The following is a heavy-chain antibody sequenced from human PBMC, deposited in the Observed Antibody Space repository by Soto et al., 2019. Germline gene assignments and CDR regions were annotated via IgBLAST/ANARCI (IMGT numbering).Heavy chain of an antibody. CDR3: ARGYYAFSDAFDI. Sequence: SETLSLTCTVSGGSISSGDYYWSWIRQPPGKGLEWIGYIYYSGSTYYNQSLKSRVTISVDTSKNQFSLKLSSVTAADTAVYYCARGYYAFSDAFDIWGQGTMVTVSS. J-gene: IGHJ3*02. CDR1: GGSISSGDYY. D-gene: IGHD2-2*01. V-gene: IGHV4-30-4*01. CDR2: IYYSGST.